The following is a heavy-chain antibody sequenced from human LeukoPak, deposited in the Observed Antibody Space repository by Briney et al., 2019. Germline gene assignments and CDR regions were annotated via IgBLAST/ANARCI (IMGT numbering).Heavy chain of an antibody. CDR3: ARGDYAFDI. D-gene: IGHD2-21*01. V-gene: IGHV3-74*01. J-gene: IGHJ3*02. CDR2: INTDGSSA. Sequence: GGSLRLSCAASGSTFTTYWMHWVRQAPGQRLVWVSRINTDGSSASYADSVKGRFTISRDTAKNTLYLQMNSLRAEDTAVYYCARGDYAFDIWGQGTMVTVSS. CDR1: GSTFTTYW.